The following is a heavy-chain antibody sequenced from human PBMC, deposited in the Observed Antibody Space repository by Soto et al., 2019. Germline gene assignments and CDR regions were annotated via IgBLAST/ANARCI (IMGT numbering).Heavy chain of an antibody. D-gene: IGHD2-21*01. V-gene: IGHV1-69*02. CDR1: GGTFSSYT. CDR2: IIPILGIA. CDR3: AGGDLVVVGADYVGWYFDL. Sequence: QVQLVQSGAEVKKPGSSVKVSCKASGGTFSSYTISWVRQAPGQGLEWMGRIIPILGIANYAQKFQGRVTINADKSTRTADMELSSLRSEDTAVYYCAGGDLVVVGADYVGWYFDLWGRGTLVTVSS. J-gene: IGHJ2*01.